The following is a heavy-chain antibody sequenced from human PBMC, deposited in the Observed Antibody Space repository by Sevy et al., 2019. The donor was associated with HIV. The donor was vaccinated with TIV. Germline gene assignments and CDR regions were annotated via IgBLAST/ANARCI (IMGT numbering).Heavy chain of an antibody. CDR2: IHYSGST. CDR1: GGPVSRYY. J-gene: IGHJ5*02. V-gene: IGHV4-59*02. Sequence: SETLSLTCSVSGGPVSRYYWSWIRQPPGKRLEWIGYIHYSGSTHYNPSLNSRLTISVDTSKNQFSLRLTSVTAADTAVYYCARAPPVRSGDDSLNWFDPWGQGILVTVSS. CDR3: ARAPPVRSGDDSLNWFDP. D-gene: IGHD5-12*01.